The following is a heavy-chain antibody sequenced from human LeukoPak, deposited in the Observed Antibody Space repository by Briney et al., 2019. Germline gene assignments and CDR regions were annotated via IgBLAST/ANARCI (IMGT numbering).Heavy chain of an antibody. V-gene: IGHV4-34*01. Sequence: PSETLSLTCAVYGGSFSGYYWSWIRQPPGKGLEWIGEINHSGSTNYNPSLKSRVTISVDTSKNQFSLKLSSVTAADTAVYYCARFGLSLVVPAAIYGPGAFDIWGQGTMVTVSS. CDR2: INHSGST. CDR3: ARFGLSLVVPAAIYGPGAFDI. D-gene: IGHD2-2*01. J-gene: IGHJ3*02. CDR1: GGSFSGYY.